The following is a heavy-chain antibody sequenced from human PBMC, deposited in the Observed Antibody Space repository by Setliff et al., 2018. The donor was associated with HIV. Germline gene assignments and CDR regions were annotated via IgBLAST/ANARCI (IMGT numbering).Heavy chain of an antibody. D-gene: IGHD6-19*01. CDR2: ISGYNGNT. J-gene: IGHJ3*01. Sequence: ASVKVSCKASGYTFTSYGISWVRRAPGQGLEWMGWISGYNGNTKYVQKYQGRVTMTTDTSTSKVYMELRTLRSDDTAVYYCARVPYRSAWFSGGHDAFDVWGQGTMVT. CDR3: ARVPYRSAWFSGGHDAFDV. CDR1: GYTFTSYG. V-gene: IGHV1-18*01.